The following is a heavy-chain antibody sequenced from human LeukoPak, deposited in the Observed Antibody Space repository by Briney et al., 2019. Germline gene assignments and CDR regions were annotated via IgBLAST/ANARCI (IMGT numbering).Heavy chain of an antibody. J-gene: IGHJ6*03. CDR2: IFYSGST. CDR3: ARGEYSRYTYHYMDV. CDR1: SGSISTSNYY. D-gene: IGHD5-18*01. Sequence: SETLSLTCTVSSGSISTSNYYWGWVRQPPGKALEWIGNIFYSGSTYYSPSLKSRVTISLDTSRNQFSLNLSSVTAADTAVYYCARGEYSRYTYHYMDVWGKGTTVTVSS. V-gene: IGHV4-39*07.